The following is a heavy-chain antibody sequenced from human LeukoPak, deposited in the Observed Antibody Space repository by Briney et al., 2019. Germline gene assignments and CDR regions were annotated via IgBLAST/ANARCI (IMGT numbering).Heavy chain of an antibody. Sequence: GGSLRLSCAASGFTFSGYGMHWVRQAPGKGLEWVSYISSSGSTIYYADSVKGRFTISRDNSKNTLYLQMNSLRAEDTAVYYCAREDYDILTGLKYYFDYWGQGTLVTVS. CDR1: GFTFSGYG. V-gene: IGHV3-48*01. CDR3: AREDYDILTGLKYYFDY. J-gene: IGHJ4*02. CDR2: ISSSGSTI. D-gene: IGHD3-9*01.